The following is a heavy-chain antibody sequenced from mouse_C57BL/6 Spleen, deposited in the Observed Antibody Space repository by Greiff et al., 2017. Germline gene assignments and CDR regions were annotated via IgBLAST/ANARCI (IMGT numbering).Heavy chain of an antibody. CDR3: AREGNYAMDY. V-gene: IGHV1-52*01. CDR2: IDPSVSET. Sequence: QVQLQQPGAELVRPGSSVKLSCKASGYTFTSYWFHWVKQSPIQGLEWIGNIDPSVSETHYNQKFKDKATLTVDKSSSTAYMQLSSLTSEDSAVYYCAREGNYAMDYWGQGTSVTVSS. CDR1: GYTFTSYW. J-gene: IGHJ4*01.